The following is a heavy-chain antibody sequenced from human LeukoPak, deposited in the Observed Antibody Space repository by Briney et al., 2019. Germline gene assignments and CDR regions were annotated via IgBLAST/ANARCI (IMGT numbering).Heavy chain of an antibody. Sequence: ASVKVSCKASGYTFTSYYMHWVRQAPGQGLEWMGWISAYNGNTNYAQKLQGRVTMTTDTSTSTAYMELRSLRSDDTAVYYCAREEYSSSSPHYYYYYYYMDVWGKGTTVTVSS. D-gene: IGHD6-6*01. CDR1: GYTFTSYY. CDR2: ISAYNGNT. J-gene: IGHJ6*03. V-gene: IGHV1-18*04. CDR3: AREEYSSSSPHYYYYYYYMDV.